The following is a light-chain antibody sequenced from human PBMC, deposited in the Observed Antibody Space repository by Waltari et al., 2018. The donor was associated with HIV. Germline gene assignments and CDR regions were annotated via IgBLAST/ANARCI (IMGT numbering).Light chain of an antibody. CDR1: VLAKSY. J-gene: IGLJ3*02. CDR3: YSAADNMGV. Sequence: SYELTQPSSVSVSPGQTTRITCSGDVLAKSYARWFQQKQGQAPVVMIYKDNERPSGIPGRFSGSSSGTTVTLTISGAQIEDEADYYCYSAADNMGVFGGGTKLTVL. V-gene: IGLV3-27*01. CDR2: KDN.